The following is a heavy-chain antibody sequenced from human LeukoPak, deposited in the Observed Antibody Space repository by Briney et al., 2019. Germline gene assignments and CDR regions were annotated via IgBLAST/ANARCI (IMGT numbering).Heavy chain of an antibody. D-gene: IGHD3-22*01. CDR2: IWYDGSNK. CDR1: GFTFSSYG. J-gene: IGHJ4*02. V-gene: IGHV3-33*06. CDR3: AKDDNSSGYPDY. Sequence: PGRSLRLSCAASGFTFSSYGMHWVRQPPAKGLEWVAVIWYDGSNKYYADSVKGRFTISRDNSKNTLYLQMNSLRGEDTAVYYCAKDDNSSGYPDYWGQGTLVTVSS.